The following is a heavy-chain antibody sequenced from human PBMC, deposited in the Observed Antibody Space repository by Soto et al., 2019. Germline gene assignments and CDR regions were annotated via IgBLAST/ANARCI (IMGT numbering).Heavy chain of an antibody. D-gene: IGHD5-12*01. CDR1: GGSISSGDYY. CDR3: ARDALRGGYVLGY. CDR2: IYYSGST. Sequence: QVQLQESGPGLVKPSQTLSLTCTVSGGSISSGDYYWSWIRQPPGNGLERIGYIYYSGSTCYNPSPKSRVTISVYTSKNQFSLKLSSVTAADTAVYYCARDALRGGYVLGYWGQGTLVTVSS. V-gene: IGHV4-30-4*01. J-gene: IGHJ4*02.